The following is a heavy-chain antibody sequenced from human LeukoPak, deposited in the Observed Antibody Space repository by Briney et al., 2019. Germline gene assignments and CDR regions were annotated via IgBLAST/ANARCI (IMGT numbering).Heavy chain of an antibody. CDR2: INQDGSQT. V-gene: IGHV3-7*01. CDR1: GFTFSSYS. J-gene: IGHJ4*02. D-gene: IGHD3-10*01. CDR3: ARPSFRSGSYYDY. Sequence: GGSLRLSCAASGFTFSSYSMNWVRQAPGKGLEWVANINQDGSQTYYVDSVKGRFAISRDNAKNSVFLQMNSLRAEDTAVYYCARPSFRSGSYYDYWGQGTLVTVSS.